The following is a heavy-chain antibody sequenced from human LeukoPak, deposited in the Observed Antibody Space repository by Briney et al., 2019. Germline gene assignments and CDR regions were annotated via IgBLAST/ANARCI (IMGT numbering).Heavy chain of an antibody. J-gene: IGHJ4*02. CDR1: GGSISSYY. CDR3: ARDRNGGNPFDY. D-gene: IGHD4-23*01. Sequence: SETLSLTCTVSGGSISSYYWSWIRQPPGKGLEGIGYIYYSASTNYNPSLKSRVTISVDTSKNQFSLKLSSVTAADTAVYYCARDRNGGNPFDYWGQGTLVTVSS. V-gene: IGHV4-59*01. CDR2: IYYSAST.